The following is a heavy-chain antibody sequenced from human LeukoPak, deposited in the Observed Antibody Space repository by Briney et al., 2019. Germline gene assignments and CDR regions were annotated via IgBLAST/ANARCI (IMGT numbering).Heavy chain of an antibody. CDR2: IDPGDSYT. CDR3: ASVGAMAVSGDDY. D-gene: IGHD6-19*01. CDR1: GYSFTTYY. Sequence: PGESLKISCKGSGYSFTTYYITWVRQMPGKGLEWMGRIDPGDSYTNYSPSSQGHVTISADKSISTAYLQWSSLKASDTAMYYCASVGAMAVSGDDYWGQGTLVTVSS. V-gene: IGHV5-10-1*01. J-gene: IGHJ4*02.